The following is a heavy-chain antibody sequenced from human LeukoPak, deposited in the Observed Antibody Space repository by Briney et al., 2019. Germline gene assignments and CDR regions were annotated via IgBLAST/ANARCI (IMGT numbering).Heavy chain of an antibody. J-gene: IGHJ4*02. D-gene: IGHD5-12*01. V-gene: IGHV4-34*01. CDR3: AIPREGLRNLRAFDY. CDR2: IDHSGTT. Sequence: SETLSLTCAVYGASFRNYYWSWIRQTPGKGLEWIGEIDHSGTTNYNPSLKSRVTISLDTSKNQFSLKLSSVTAADTAVYYCAIPREGLRNLRAFDYWGQGTLVTVSS. CDR1: GASFRNYY.